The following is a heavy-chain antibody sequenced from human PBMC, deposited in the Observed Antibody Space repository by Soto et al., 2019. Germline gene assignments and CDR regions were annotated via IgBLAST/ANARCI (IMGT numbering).Heavy chain of an antibody. CDR1: GFTFSDYS. CDR3: ARTGRWLQFEDY. V-gene: IGHV3-21*01. CDR2: ISSSGNYI. D-gene: IGHD5-12*01. Sequence: GGSLRLSCATSGFTFSDYSMNWVRQAPGKGLEWVSSISSSGNYIYSADSVKGRFTISRDNTKSSLNLQMNSLRAEDTAVYYCARTGRWLQFEDYWGQGNLVTVSS. J-gene: IGHJ4*02.